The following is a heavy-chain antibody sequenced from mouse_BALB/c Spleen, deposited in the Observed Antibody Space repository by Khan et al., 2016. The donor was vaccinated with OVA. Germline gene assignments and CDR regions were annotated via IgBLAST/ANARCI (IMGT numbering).Heavy chain of an antibody. V-gene: IGHV3-6*02. CDR1: GYSITSGYY. CDR3: ARDEYGSGDRAWFDY. D-gene: IGHD1-1*01. CDR2: ISYDGSN. Sequence: EVQLQESGPGLVKPSQSLSITCSVTGYSITSGYYWNWIRQFPGNKLEWRGYISYDGSNDYNPSLKNRISITRDTSKKQFFLMLNSVTHEDTATYYCARDEYGSGDRAWFDYWGQGTLVTVSA. J-gene: IGHJ3*01.